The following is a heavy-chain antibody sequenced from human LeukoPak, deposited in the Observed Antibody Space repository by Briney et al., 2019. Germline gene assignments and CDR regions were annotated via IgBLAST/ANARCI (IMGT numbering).Heavy chain of an antibody. V-gene: IGHV4-59*12. CDR1: GGSISSYY. Sequence: SETLSLTCTVSGGSISSYYWSWIRQPPGKGLEWIGHIYYSGSANYNPSLKSRVTISVDRSKNQFSLKLSSVTAADTAVYYCARISYGSGSYRAYYFDYWGQGTLVTVSS. J-gene: IGHJ4*02. CDR2: IYYSGSA. CDR3: ARISYGSGSYRAYYFDY. D-gene: IGHD3-10*01.